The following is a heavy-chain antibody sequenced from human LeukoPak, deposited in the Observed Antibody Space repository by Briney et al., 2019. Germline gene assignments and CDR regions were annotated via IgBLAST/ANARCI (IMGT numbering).Heavy chain of an antibody. CDR3: AREMMFHYYDSGSYDY. CDR1: GYTFTRYP. V-gene: IGHV1-3*01. J-gene: IGHJ4*02. Sequence: ASVKVSCKASGYTFTRYPMHWVRQAPGQRLEWMGWINAGNGNTKYPQKFQDRVTITRDTSASTAYMELSSLRSEDTAVYYCAREMMFHYYDSGSYDYWGQGTLVTVSS. CDR2: INAGNGNT. D-gene: IGHD3-10*01.